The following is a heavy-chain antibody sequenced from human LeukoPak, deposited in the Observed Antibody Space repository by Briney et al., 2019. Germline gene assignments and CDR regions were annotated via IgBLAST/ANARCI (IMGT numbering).Heavy chain of an antibody. CDR2: MNPNSGNT. Sequence: ASVKVSCKASGYTFTSYDINWVRQAPGQGLEWMGWMNPNSGNTGYAQTFQGRVTMTRNTSISTAYMELTSLRSEDTAVYYCARIAARPLTDYYFDYWGQGTLVTVS. V-gene: IGHV1-8*01. CDR1: GYTFTSYD. J-gene: IGHJ4*02. CDR3: ARIAARPLTDYYFDY. D-gene: IGHD6-6*01.